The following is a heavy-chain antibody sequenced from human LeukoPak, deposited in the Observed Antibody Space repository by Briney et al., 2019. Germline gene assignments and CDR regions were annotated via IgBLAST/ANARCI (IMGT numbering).Heavy chain of an antibody. Sequence: PSETLSLTCTVSGYSISSGYYWGWIRQPPGKGLEWIGSIYHSGSTYYNPSLKSRVTISVDTSKNQFSLKLSSVTAADTAVYYCARDLYDYVWGSYFNWGQGTLVTVSS. CDR1: GYSISSGYY. CDR3: ARDLYDYVWGSYFN. CDR2: IYHSGST. D-gene: IGHD3-16*01. V-gene: IGHV4-38-2*02. J-gene: IGHJ4*02.